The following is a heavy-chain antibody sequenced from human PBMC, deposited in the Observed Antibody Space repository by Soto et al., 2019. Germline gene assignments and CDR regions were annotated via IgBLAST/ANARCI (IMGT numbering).Heavy chain of an antibody. CDR3: ARMASFGSLNWFDP. Sequence: ASVKVSCKTSGCSFTNNDVTWVRQATGQGLEWMGWMNPGSGDTGYAQKFQGRVTMTRNISIATAYMELSSLRSEDTAIYYCARMASFGSLNWFDPWGQGTLVTVS. CDR1: GCSFTNND. CDR2: MNPGSGDT. J-gene: IGHJ5*02. D-gene: IGHD5-18*01. V-gene: IGHV1-8*01.